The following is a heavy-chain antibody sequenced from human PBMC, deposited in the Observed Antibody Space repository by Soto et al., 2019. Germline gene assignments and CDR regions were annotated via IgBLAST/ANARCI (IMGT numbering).Heavy chain of an antibody. CDR3: AKERATTTAFDY. Sequence: XGSLRLSCSAAGFTFSRDGMSWVRQAPGKGLEWVSLITDNGGSTYYADSVKGRFTISRDNTKNTLFLQMNSLRAEDTAVYYCAKERATTTAFDYWGQGDLVTVSS. V-gene: IGHV3-23*01. J-gene: IGHJ4*02. CDR2: ITDNGGST. D-gene: IGHD4-17*01. CDR1: GFTFSRDG.